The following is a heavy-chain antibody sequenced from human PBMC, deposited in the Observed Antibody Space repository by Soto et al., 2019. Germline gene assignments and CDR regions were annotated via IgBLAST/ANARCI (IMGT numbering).Heavy chain of an antibody. V-gene: IGHV1-18*01. D-gene: IGHD6-19*01. CDR3: ARSSSGFRTEAGFDN. Sequence: ASVKVSCKASGYSFTDYGISWVRQAPGQGLEWMGWVSAYNGNTNYAVKLLGRVTMTTDTSTTTAFMELKSLSSDDAAVYYCARSSSGFRTEAGFDNWGQGTMVTVPS. CDR1: GYSFTDYG. J-gene: IGHJ3*02. CDR2: VSAYNGNT.